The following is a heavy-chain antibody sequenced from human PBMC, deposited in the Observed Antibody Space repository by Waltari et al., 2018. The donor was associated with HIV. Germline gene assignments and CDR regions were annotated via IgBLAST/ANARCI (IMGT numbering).Heavy chain of an antibody. D-gene: IGHD3-16*01. Sequence: QVQLVQSGAEVKKPGSSVKVSCKASGGTFSSYAISWVRQAPGQGLEWMGRIIPILGIANYAQKFQGRVTITADKSTSTAYMELSSLRSEDTAVYYCASESPRYVWGTLDYWGQGTLVTVSS. V-gene: IGHV1-69*04. CDR1: GGTFSSYA. CDR2: IIPILGIA. J-gene: IGHJ4*02. CDR3: ASESPRYVWGTLDY.